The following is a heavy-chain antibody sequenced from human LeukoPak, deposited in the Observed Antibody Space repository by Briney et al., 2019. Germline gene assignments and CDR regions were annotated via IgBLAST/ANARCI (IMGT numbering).Heavy chain of an antibody. CDR2: VDPSDSYT. D-gene: IGHD3-10*01. J-gene: IGHJ3*02. Sequence: ESLRISCKGSGYSLTSYWISWVRQMPGKGLEWMGRVDPSDSYTNYSPSFQGHVSISADKSISTAYLQWRSLKASDTAMYYCASLFRDDVFDIWGQGTMVTVSS. CDR3: ASLFRDDVFDI. V-gene: IGHV5-10-1*01. CDR1: GYSLTSYW.